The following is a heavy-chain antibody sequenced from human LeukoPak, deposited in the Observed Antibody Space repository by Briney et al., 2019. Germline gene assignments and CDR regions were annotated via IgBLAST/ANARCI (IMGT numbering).Heavy chain of an antibody. V-gene: IGHV3-23*01. D-gene: IGHD3-3*01. CDR1: GYTFTNYA. J-gene: IGHJ6*03. CDR3: ARELSGYYTGYYYYMDV. CDR2: IGGSGDST. Sequence: GGSLRLSCAASGYTFTNYAMSWVRQAPGTGLEWVSAIGGSGDSTYYADSVKGRFTISRDSSKNTLYLQMNSLRAEDTAVYYCARELSGYYTGYYYYMDVWGKGTTVTVSS.